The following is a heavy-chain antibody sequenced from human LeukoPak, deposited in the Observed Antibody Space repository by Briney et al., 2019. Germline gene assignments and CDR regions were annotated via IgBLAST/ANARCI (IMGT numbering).Heavy chain of an antibody. V-gene: IGHV3-74*01. CDR3: ARDSQLRSGWSLNWFDP. Sequence: SGGSLRLSCAASGFTISNYWMHWVRQAPGKGLVWVSRINFDGSDINYADSVKGRFTISRDNAKNTLYLQMNSLRVEDTALYYCARDSQLRSGWSLNWFDPWGQGTLVTVSS. CDR2: INFDGSDI. CDR1: GFTISNYW. J-gene: IGHJ5*02. D-gene: IGHD6-19*01.